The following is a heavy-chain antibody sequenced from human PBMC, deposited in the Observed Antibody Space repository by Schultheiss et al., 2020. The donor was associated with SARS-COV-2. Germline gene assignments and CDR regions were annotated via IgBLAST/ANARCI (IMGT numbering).Heavy chain of an antibody. V-gene: IGHV4-59*08. Sequence: SETLSLTCTVSGDSISSYYWSWIRQPPGKGLECIGYIYYSGSTNYNPSLKSRVTMSVDTSKNQFSLKLSSVTAADTAVYYCARHGRYSTVEVDYWGQGALVTVSS. CDR2: IYYSGST. D-gene: IGHD6-13*01. J-gene: IGHJ4*02. CDR1: GDSISSYY. CDR3: ARHGRYSTVEVDY.